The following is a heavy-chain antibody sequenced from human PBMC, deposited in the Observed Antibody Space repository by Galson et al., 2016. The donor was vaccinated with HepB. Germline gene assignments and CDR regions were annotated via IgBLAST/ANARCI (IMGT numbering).Heavy chain of an antibody. D-gene: IGHD6-13*01. J-gene: IGHJ6*02. V-gene: IGHV1-69*13. Sequence: SVKVSCKASGDTFSSYAISWVRQAPGQGLEWMGGIIPIFGTTNYAQKFQGRVTITADESTSTVYMELSSLRSEDTAVYYCARDPGVAAAGHYNGLDVWGQGTTVTVSS. CDR3: ARDPGVAAAGHYNGLDV. CDR2: IIPIFGTT. CDR1: GDTFSSYA.